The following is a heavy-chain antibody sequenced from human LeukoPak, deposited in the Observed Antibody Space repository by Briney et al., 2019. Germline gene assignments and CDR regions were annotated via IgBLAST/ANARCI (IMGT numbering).Heavy chain of an antibody. CDR2: IYYSGST. CDR3: ARHATVPTPDLDY. CDR1: GGSISSYY. V-gene: IGHV4-59*08. D-gene: IGHD6-6*01. Sequence: SETLSLTCTVSGGSISSYYWSWIRQPPGKGLEWIGYIYYSGSTNYNPSLKSRVTISVDTSKNQFSLKLSSVTAADTAVYYCARHATVPTPDLDYWGQGTLVTVSS. J-gene: IGHJ4*02.